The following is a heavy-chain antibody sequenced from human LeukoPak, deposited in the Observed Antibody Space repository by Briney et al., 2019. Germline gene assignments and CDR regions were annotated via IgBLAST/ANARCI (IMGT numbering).Heavy chain of an antibody. J-gene: IGHJ4*02. CDR2: IHYSGST. Sequence: PSETLSLTCTVSGGSISSSSYYWAWIRQPPGKGLEWIGSIHYSGSTNYNPSLKSRVTISVDTSRNQFSLKLSSVTAADTAVYYCARHRSGWLQSSFDYWGQGTLVTVSS. V-gene: IGHV4-39*01. CDR3: ARHRSGWLQSSFDY. CDR1: GGSISSSSYY. D-gene: IGHD5-24*01.